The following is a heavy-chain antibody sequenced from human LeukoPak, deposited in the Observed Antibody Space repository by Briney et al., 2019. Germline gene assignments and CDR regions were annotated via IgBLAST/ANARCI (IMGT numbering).Heavy chain of an antibody. Sequence: PSETLSLTCTVSGVSISGSSYYWGWIRQPPGKGLEWIGSIYYSGNIYYNPSLKSRVTIFVDTSKNQFSLKLSSVTAADTAVYYCQSRYLEWLLDYWGQGTLVTVSS. D-gene: IGHD3-3*01. CDR1: GVSISGSSYY. J-gene: IGHJ4*02. V-gene: IGHV4-39*01. CDR3: QSRYLEWLLDY. CDR2: IYYSGNI.